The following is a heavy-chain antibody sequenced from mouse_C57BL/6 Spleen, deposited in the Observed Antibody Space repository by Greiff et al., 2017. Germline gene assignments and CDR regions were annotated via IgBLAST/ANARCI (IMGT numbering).Heavy chain of an antibody. CDR1: GYTFTSYW. Sequence: QVQLQQPGAELVRPGSSVKLSCKASGYTFTSYWMDWVKQRPGQGLEWIGNIYPSDSETHYNQKFKDKATLSVDKSSSTAYMQLSSLTSEDSAVYDGARAYYSKEGFAYWGQGTLVTVSA. CDR2: IYPSDSET. D-gene: IGHD2-5*01. J-gene: IGHJ3*01. V-gene: IGHV1-61*01. CDR3: ARAYYSKEGFAY.